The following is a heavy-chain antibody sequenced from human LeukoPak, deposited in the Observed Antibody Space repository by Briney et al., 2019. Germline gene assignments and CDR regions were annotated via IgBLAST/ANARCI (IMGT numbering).Heavy chain of an antibody. CDR2: ISSSGSTI. J-gene: IGHJ6*04. CDR1: GFIFSAFR. D-gene: IGHD3-10*02. Sequence: GESLRLSCETSGFIFSAFRMTWVRQAPGKGLEWVSYISSSGSTIYYADSVKGRFTISRDNAKNSLYLQMNSLRAEDTAVYYCAELGITMIGGVWGKGTTVTVSS. CDR3: AELGITMIGGV. V-gene: IGHV3-48*04.